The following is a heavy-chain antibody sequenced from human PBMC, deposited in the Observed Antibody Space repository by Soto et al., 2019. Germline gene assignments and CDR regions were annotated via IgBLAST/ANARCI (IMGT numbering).Heavy chain of an antibody. CDR3: ARDVPRQAWMYQDLASAVENWFDP. V-gene: IGHV3-11*05. J-gene: IGHJ5*02. D-gene: IGHD2-2*01. CDR2: ISLSGKYT. Sequence: QVQLVESGGGLVKPGGSLRLSCVASGFNFGDYYMSWIRQVPGKGLEWVSHISLSGKYTDFADSVKGRFTISRDNAKNSVYLQMNSLRAQDTAVYNCARDVPRQAWMYQDLASAVENWFDPWGQGTLVTVSS. CDR1: GFNFGDYY.